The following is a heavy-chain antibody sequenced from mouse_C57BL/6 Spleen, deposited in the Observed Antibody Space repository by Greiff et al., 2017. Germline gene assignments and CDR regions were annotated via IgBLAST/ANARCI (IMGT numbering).Heavy chain of an antibody. CDR2: IDPSDSET. J-gene: IGHJ2*01. CDR1: GYTFTSYW. CDR3: ASEYYGSSRGFDY. V-gene: IGHV1-52*01. D-gene: IGHD1-1*01. Sequence: QVQLKQPGAELVRPGSSVKLSCKASGYTFTSYWMHWVKQRPIQGLEWIGNIDPSDSETHYNQKFKDKATLTVDKSSSTAYMQLSSLTSEDSAVYYCASEYYGSSRGFDYWGQGTTLTVSS.